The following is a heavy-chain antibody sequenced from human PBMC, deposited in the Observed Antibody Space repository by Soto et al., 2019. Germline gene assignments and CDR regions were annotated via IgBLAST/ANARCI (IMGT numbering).Heavy chain of an antibody. V-gene: IGHV2-5*08. Sequence: TLSLTCAVSGGSISSGGYSWSWIRQPPGKGLEWLALIYWDDDKRYSRSLKSRLLITKDTSRNLVVLEMTNMDPVDTATYYCAHVLNSYNAFDIWGQGTVVTVSS. J-gene: IGHJ3*02. D-gene: IGHD3-10*01. CDR1: GGSISSGGYS. CDR2: IYWDDDK. CDR3: AHVLNSYNAFDI.